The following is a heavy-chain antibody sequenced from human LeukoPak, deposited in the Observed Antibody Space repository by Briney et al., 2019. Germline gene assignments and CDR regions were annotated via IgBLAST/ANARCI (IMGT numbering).Heavy chain of an antibody. J-gene: IGHJ5*02. V-gene: IGHV3-11*05. CDR1: GFTFSDYY. D-gene: IGHD3-22*01. CDR2: ISSSSSYT. CDR3: ARDRYYYDSSGYWWFDP. Sequence: PGGSLRLSCAASGFTFSDYYMSWIRQAPGKGLEWVSYISSSSSYTNYADSVKGRFTISRDNAKNSLYLQMNSLRAEDTAVYYCARDRYYYDSSGYWWFDPWGQGTLVTVSS.